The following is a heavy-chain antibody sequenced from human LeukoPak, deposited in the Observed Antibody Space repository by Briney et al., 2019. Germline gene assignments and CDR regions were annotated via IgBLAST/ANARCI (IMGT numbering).Heavy chain of an antibody. Sequence: PGGSLRLSCAASGFTFSGYAMSWVRQAPGKGLEWVSAISGSGGSAYYADSVKGRFTISRDNSKNTPYLQMNSLRAEDTAVYYCAKDPPRYYDSSGYFDYWGQGTLVTVSS. CDR3: AKDPPRYYDSSGYFDY. J-gene: IGHJ4*02. D-gene: IGHD3-22*01. CDR1: GFTFSGYA. CDR2: ISGSGGSA. V-gene: IGHV3-23*01.